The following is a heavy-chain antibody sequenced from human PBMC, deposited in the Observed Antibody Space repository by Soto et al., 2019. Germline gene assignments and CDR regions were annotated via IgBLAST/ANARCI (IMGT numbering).Heavy chain of an antibody. J-gene: IGHJ4*02. Sequence: QVQLVQSGVEVKKPGASVKVSCKASGYMFTSYGISWVRQAPGQGLEWMGWISPYNVNTKNAQKFQGRVTMTTDTSTSTAYMELRSLRSDDTAVYYCARVPPYDYDTSGYNYFDYWGQGTLVTVSS. D-gene: IGHD3-22*01. V-gene: IGHV1-18*01. CDR3: ARVPPYDYDTSGYNYFDY. CDR2: ISPYNVNT. CDR1: GYMFTSYG.